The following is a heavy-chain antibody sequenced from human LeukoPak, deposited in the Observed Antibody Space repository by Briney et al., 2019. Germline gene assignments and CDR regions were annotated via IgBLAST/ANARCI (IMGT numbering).Heavy chain of an antibody. CDR1: GGSFSGYY. J-gene: IGHJ6*02. D-gene: IGHD2-15*01. Sequence: PSETLSLTCAVYGGSFSGYYWSWIRQPPGKGLEWIGEINHSGSTTYNPSLKSRVTISVDTSKNQFSLKLSSVTAADTAVYYCARVHPIVVVVAATYYYYYGMDVWGQGTTVTVSS. V-gene: IGHV4-34*01. CDR3: ARVHPIVVVVAATYYYYYGMDV. CDR2: INHSGST.